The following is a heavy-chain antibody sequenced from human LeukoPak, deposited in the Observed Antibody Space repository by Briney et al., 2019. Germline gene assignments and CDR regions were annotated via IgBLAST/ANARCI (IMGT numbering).Heavy chain of an antibody. Sequence: GASVKVSYKASGYTFTGYYMHWVRQAPGQGLEWMGWISAYNGNTNYAQKLQGRVTMTTDTSTGTAYMELRSLRSDDTAVYYCARVRELTLDYWGQGTLVTVSS. V-gene: IGHV1-18*04. D-gene: IGHD1-26*01. J-gene: IGHJ4*02. CDR1: GYTFTGYY. CDR2: ISAYNGNT. CDR3: ARVRELTLDY.